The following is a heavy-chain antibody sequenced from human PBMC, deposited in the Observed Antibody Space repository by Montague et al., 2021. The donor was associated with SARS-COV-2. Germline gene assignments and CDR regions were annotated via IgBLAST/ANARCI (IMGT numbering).Heavy chain of an antibody. CDR1: GFYA. CDR2: ISGSGGNT. D-gene: IGHD3-10*01. V-gene: IGHV3-23*01. CDR3: AKAPTMVRGVYLDY. Sequence: SLRLSCAASGFYAMSWVRQAPGKGLEWVSVISGSGGNTYYADSVKGRVTISRDNSKNTLYLQMNSLRAEDTAVYYCAKAPTMVRGVYLDYWGQGTLVTVSS. J-gene: IGHJ4*02.